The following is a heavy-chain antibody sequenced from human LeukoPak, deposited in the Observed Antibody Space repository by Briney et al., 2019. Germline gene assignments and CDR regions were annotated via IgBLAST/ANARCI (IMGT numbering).Heavy chain of an antibody. Sequence: SSETLSLTCAVYGGSFSGYYWSWIRQPPGKGLEWIGEINHSGSTNYNPSLKSRVTISVDTSKNQFSLKLSSVTAADTAVYYCARGRGSSWYDYWGQGTLVTVSS. D-gene: IGHD6-13*01. V-gene: IGHV4-34*01. CDR2: INHSGST. J-gene: IGHJ4*02. CDR1: GGSFSGYY. CDR3: ARGRGSSWYDY.